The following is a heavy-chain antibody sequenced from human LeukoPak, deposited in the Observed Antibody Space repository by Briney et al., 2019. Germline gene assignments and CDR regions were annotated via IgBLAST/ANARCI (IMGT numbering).Heavy chain of an antibody. CDR3: ARGPGTYGMDV. CDR2: IYTGGST. Sequence: GGSLRLSCAASGFTVSVNYMSWVRQAPGKGLEWVSVIYTGGSTYYADSVKGRLTISRDNSKNTLYLEVNSLRAEDTAVYYCARGPGTYGMDVWGQGTTVTVSS. J-gene: IGHJ6*02. CDR1: GFTVSVNY. D-gene: IGHD6-13*01. V-gene: IGHV3-53*01.